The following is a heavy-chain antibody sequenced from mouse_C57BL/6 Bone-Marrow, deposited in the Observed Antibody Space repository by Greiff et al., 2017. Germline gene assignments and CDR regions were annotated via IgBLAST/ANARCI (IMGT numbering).Heavy chain of an antibody. D-gene: IGHD1-1*01. J-gene: IGHJ2*01. Sequence: EVQLQQSGAELVKPGASVKLSCTASGFNIKDYYMHWVKQRTEQGLEWIGRIDPEDGETKYAAKFQGKATITADTSSNTAYLQLSSLTSEDTAVYYCARRFITTVEGPYYVDYWGQGTTLTVSS. V-gene: IGHV14-2*01. CDR2: IDPEDGET. CDR1: GFNIKDYY. CDR3: ARRFITTVEGPYYVDY.